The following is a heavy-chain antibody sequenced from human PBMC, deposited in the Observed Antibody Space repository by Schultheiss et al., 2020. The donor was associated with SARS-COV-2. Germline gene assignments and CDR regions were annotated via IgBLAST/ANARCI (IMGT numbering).Heavy chain of an antibody. D-gene: IGHD6-13*01. V-gene: IGHV4-31*03. J-gene: IGHJ5*02. CDR1: GGSISTGGYS. CDR3: ARDQRAARLNWFDP. CDR2: IYYSGST. Sequence: SETLSLTCTVSGGSISTGGYSWSWIRQHPGKGLEYIGYIYYSGSTYYNPSLKNRVTISLDTSKNQFSLKLNSVTAADTAVYYCARDQRAARLNWFDPWGQGTLVTVSS.